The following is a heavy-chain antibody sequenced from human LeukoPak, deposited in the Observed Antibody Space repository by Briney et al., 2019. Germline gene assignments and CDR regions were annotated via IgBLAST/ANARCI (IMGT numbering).Heavy chain of an antibody. CDR1: GYTFTSYY. CDR2: INPSGGST. V-gene: IGHV1-46*01. CDR3: ARSTYYDILTGYSSYGMDV. Sequence: GASVKVSCKASGYTFTSYYMHWVRQAPGQGLEWMGIINPSGGSTSYAQKFQGRVTMTRDTSTSTVYMELSSLRSEDTAVYYCARSTYYDILTGYSSYGMDVWGQGTTVTVSS. D-gene: IGHD3-9*01. J-gene: IGHJ6*02.